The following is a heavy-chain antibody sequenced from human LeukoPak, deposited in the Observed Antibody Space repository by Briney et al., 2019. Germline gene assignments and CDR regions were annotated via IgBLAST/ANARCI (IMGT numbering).Heavy chain of an antibody. V-gene: IGHV3-23*01. CDR1: GFTFSSYA. CDR3: ARDRGDHVG. Sequence: GGSLRLSCAASGFTFSSYAMSWVRQAPGKGLERVSAISGSGGSTYYADSVKGRFTISRDNAKNSLYLQMNSLRAEDTAVYYCARDRGDHVGWGQGTLVTVSS. D-gene: IGHD4-17*01. CDR2: ISGSGGST. J-gene: IGHJ4*02.